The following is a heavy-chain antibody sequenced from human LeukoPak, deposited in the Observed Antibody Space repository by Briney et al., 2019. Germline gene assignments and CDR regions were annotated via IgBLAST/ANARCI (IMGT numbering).Heavy chain of an antibody. D-gene: IGHD3-16*02. CDR2: ISRGAIDI. J-gene: IGHJ4*02. CDR3: TKEVWGSYPD. CDR1: GFPFGIYA. V-gene: IGHV3-23*01. Sequence: QSGGSLRLSCAASGFPFGIYAMTWVRQAPGKGLEWVSAISRGAIDIYYADSVQGRFTISRDDSKNAVYLQMNNPRSEDTAVYYCTKEVWGSYPDWGQGTLVTVSS.